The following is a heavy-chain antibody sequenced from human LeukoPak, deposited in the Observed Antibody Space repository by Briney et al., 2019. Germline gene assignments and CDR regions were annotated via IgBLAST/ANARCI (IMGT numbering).Heavy chain of an antibody. Sequence: GGSLRLSCAASGFTFSDYGMHWVRQAPGKGLEWVAFLRYDGINKYYSDSVKGRFTISRDTSKNTLYLQMNSLRAEDTAVYYCARVGVQLWFTGGEFDYWGQGTLVTVSS. CDR1: GFTFSDYG. D-gene: IGHD5-18*01. CDR3: ARVGVQLWFTGGEFDY. J-gene: IGHJ4*02. V-gene: IGHV3-30*02. CDR2: LRYDGINK.